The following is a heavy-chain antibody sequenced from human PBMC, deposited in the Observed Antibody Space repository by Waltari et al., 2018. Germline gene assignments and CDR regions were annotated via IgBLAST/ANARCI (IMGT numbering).Heavy chain of an antibody. J-gene: IGHJ4*02. CDR1: GFTVSSNY. CDR3: ARDAEYSSGWFPGY. V-gene: IGHV3-66*02. CDR2: IYSGGST. D-gene: IGHD6-19*01. Sequence: EVQLVESGGGLVQPGGSLRLSCAASGFTVSSNYMSWVRQAPGKGREWVSVIYSGGSTYYADSVKGRFTISRDNSKNTLYLQMNSLRAEDTAVYYCARDAEYSSGWFPGYWGQGTLVIVSS.